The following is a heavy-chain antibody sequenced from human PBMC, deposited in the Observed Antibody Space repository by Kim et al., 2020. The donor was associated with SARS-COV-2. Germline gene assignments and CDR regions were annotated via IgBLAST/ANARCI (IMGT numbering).Heavy chain of an antibody. D-gene: IGHD2-15*01. Sequence: AQKCQGRVTITADESTSTAYMELSSLRSEDTAVYYCAIYCSGGSCLYMDVWGKGTTVTVSS. J-gene: IGHJ6*03. CDR3: AIYCSGGSCLYMDV. V-gene: IGHV1-69*01.